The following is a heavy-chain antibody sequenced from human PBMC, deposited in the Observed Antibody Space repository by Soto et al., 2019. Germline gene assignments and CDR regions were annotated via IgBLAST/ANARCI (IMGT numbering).Heavy chain of an antibody. Sequence: SETLSLTCAVYGGSFSGYYWSWIRQPPGKGLEWIGEINHSGSTNYNPSLKSRVTISVDTSKNQFSLKLSSVTAADTAVYYCARDLYSSSWSNWGQGTLVTVSS. V-gene: IGHV4-34*01. CDR3: ARDLYSSSWSN. CDR1: GGSFSGYY. CDR2: INHSGST. J-gene: IGHJ4*02. D-gene: IGHD6-13*01.